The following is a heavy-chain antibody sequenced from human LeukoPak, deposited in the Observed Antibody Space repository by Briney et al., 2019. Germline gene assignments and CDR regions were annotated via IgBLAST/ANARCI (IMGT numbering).Heavy chain of an antibody. Sequence: GGSLRLSCAASGFTFRSNWMNWVRQAPGKGLEWVAHVQPDGSAKIYADSVKGRFTISGDNAKDSVYLQMNSLRVEDTAVYYCARDFFGWSSLGHWGQGTLVTVSS. CDR1: GFTFRSNW. CDR3: ARDFFGWSSLGH. J-gene: IGHJ1*01. V-gene: IGHV3-7*01. D-gene: IGHD6-19*01. CDR2: VQPDGSAK.